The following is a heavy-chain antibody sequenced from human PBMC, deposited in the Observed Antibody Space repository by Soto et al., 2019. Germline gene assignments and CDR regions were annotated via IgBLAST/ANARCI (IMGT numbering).Heavy chain of an antibody. CDR1: GFTFSSYS. V-gene: IGHV3-21*01. CDR3: ARDDRGVVVAATDIYFDY. D-gene: IGHD2-15*01. J-gene: IGHJ4*02. Sequence: EVQLVESGGGLVKPGGSLRLSCAASGFTFSSYSMNWVRQAPGKGLEWVSSISSSSSYIYYADSVKGRFTISRDNAKNSLYLQMNSLRAEDTAVYYCARDDRGVVVAATDIYFDYWGQGTLVTVSS. CDR2: ISSSSSYI.